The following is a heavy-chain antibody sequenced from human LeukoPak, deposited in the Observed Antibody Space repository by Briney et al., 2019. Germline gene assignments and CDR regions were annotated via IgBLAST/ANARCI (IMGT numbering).Heavy chain of an antibody. Sequence: PVASVKVSCKASGYTFTSYGISWVRQAPGQGLEWMGWISAYNGNTNYAQKLQGRVTMTTDTSTSTAYMELRSLRSDDTAVYYCARVARPTDQYCSSISCYYPNFDYWGQGTLVTVSS. D-gene: IGHD2-2*01. CDR2: ISAYNGNT. V-gene: IGHV1-18*01. CDR1: GYTFTSYG. CDR3: ARVARPTDQYCSSISCYYPNFDY. J-gene: IGHJ4*02.